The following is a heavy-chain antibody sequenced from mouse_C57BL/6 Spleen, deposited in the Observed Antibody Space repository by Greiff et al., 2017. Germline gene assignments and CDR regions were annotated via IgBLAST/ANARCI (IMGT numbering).Heavy chain of an antibody. V-gene: IGHV2-5*01. J-gene: IGHJ4*01. CDR2: IWRGGST. CDR1: GFSLTSYG. Sequence: QVQLKQSGPGLVQPSQSLSITCTVSGFSLTSYGVHWVRQSPGKGLEWLGVIWRGGSTDYNAAFMSRLSITKDNSKSQVFFKMNSLQADDTAIYYCAKKGLYDGYPYAMDYWGQGTSVTVSS. CDR3: AKKGLYDGYPYAMDY. D-gene: IGHD2-3*01.